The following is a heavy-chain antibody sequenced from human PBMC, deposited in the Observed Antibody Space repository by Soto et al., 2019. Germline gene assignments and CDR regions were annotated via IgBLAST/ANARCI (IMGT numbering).Heavy chain of an antibody. V-gene: IGHV4-31*03. Sequence: QVQLQESGPGLVKPSQTLSLTCTVSGGSISSGGYYWTWIRQHPGKGLEWIGYNYYSGITYYNPSLKSRVTISLDTSKNQFSLNLSSVTAADTAVYYCARGSSIAGLYYGMDVWGQENTVTVSS. D-gene: IGHD6-6*01. CDR3: ARGSSIAGLYYGMDV. CDR2: NYYSGIT. CDR1: GGSISSGGYY. J-gene: IGHJ6*02.